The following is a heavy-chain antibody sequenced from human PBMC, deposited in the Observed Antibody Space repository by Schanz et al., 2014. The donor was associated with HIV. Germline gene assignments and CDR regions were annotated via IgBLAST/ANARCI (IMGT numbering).Heavy chain of an antibody. D-gene: IGHD4-4*01. CDR1: GFSFSSYW. J-gene: IGHJ6*02. Sequence: EVQLVESGGGLVQPGGSLRLSCAASGFSFSSYWMYWVRQAPGKVLVWVSRINNDGSTTTYADSVKGRFTISRDNAKNTLYLQMNSLRAEDTAVYYCARETVNYYYGMDVWGQGTTVTVSS. V-gene: IGHV3-74*01. CDR3: ARETVNYYYGMDV. CDR2: INNDGSTT.